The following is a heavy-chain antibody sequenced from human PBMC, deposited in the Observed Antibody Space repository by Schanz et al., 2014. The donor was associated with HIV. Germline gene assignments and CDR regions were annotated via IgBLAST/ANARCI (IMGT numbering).Heavy chain of an antibody. Sequence: VQLVESGGGLVQPGGSLRLSCAASGFTFSIYYMSWVRQAPGKALEWVAVISHDGTNKFYAGSVKDRFTISRDNAKNTLYVQIRSLRNEDTAVYYCVKGERIGYRIEVTGPTFDYWGQGTLVTVSS. CDR1: GFTFSIYY. CDR2: ISHDGTNK. D-gene: IGHD3-22*01. V-gene: IGHV3-30-3*01. CDR3: VKGERIGYRIEVTGPTFDY. J-gene: IGHJ4*02.